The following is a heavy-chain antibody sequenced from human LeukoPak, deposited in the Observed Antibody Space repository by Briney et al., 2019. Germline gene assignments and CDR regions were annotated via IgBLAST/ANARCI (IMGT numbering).Heavy chain of an antibody. D-gene: IGHD3-3*01. V-gene: IGHV3-53*01. J-gene: IGHJ6*02. CDR3: ARDQNRRDDFGSSGGGMDV. CDR1: GFTVSTSY. CDR2: IYSGGST. Sequence: TGGSLRLSCAASGFTVSTSYMSWVRQAPGKGLEWVSLIYSGGSTYYADSVKGRFTISRDNSKNTLYLQMNSLRAEDTAVYYCARDQNRRDDFGSSGGGMDVWGQGTTVTVSS.